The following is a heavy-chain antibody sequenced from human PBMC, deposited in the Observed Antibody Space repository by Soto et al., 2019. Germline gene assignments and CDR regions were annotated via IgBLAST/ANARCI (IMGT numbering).Heavy chain of an antibody. Sequence: GGSLRLSCAASGFTFSAYSLNWVRRAPGKGLEWVAYITSSSSTKYYADSVKGRFTISRDNSKNTLYLQMNSLRAEDTAVYYCAKSGRYSSGYYYDRYYYYGMDVWGQGTTVTVSS. CDR2: ITSSSSTK. CDR1: GFTFSAYS. CDR3: AKSGRYSSGYYYDRYYYYGMDV. V-gene: IGHV3-48*01. J-gene: IGHJ6*02. D-gene: IGHD3-22*01.